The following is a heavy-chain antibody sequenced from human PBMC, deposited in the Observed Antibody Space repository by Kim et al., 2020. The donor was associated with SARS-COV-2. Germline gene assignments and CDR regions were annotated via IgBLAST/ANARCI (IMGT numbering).Heavy chain of an antibody. Sequence: SETLSLTCTVSGGSISSGGYYWSWIRQHPGKGLEWIGYIYYSGSTYYNPSLKSRVTISVDTSKNQFSLKLSSVTAADTAVYYCARVVRFGESQMDYWGQGTLVTVSS. V-gene: IGHV4-31*03. CDR3: ARVVRFGESQMDY. J-gene: IGHJ4*02. CDR2: IYYSGST. D-gene: IGHD3-10*01. CDR1: GGSISSGGYY.